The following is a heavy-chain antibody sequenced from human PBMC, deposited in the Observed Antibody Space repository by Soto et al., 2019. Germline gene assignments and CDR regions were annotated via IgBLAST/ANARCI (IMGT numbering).Heavy chain of an antibody. D-gene: IGHD6-19*01. V-gene: IGHV1-69*05. CDR3: AQTLGSAVAGPGRFDL. CDR2: ITPMFGTA. CDR1: GGTFSRYA. Sequence: QVQLVQSGAEVKKPGSSVKVSCKASGGTFSRYAISWVRQAPGQGLEWMGGITPMFGTANYAQKFQGRVTRATEVSTSTVRMGLRRLRSEDTAVYYCAQTLGSAVAGPGRFDLWGRGTLVIVSS. J-gene: IGHJ2*01.